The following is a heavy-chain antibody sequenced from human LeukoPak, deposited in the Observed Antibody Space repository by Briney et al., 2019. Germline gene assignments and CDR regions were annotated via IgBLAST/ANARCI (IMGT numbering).Heavy chain of an antibody. CDR2: IYYSGST. V-gene: IGHV4-59*01. D-gene: IGHD3-22*01. J-gene: IGHJ3*02. CDR1: GGSISSYY. CDR3: ARSYDSSGNYYYAFDI. Sequence: SETLSLTCTVSGGSISSYYWSWIRQPPGKGLEWIGHIYYSGSTKYNPSLKSRVTISVDTSKNQFSLKLSSVTAADTAVYYCARSYDSSGNYYYAFDIWGQGTMVTVSS.